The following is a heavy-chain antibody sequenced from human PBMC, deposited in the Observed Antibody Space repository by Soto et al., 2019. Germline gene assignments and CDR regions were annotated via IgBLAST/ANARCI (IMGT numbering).Heavy chain of an antibody. CDR1: GGTFSSYA. J-gene: IGHJ3*02. CDR2: IIPIFGTA. V-gene: IGHV1-69*06. Sequence: GASVKVSCKASGGTFSSYAISWVRQAPGQGLEWMGGIIPIFGTANYAQKFQGRVTITADKSTSTAYMELSSLRSEDTAVYYCAAFGYYYDSSGYSAFDIWGQGTMVTV. CDR3: AAFGYYYDSSGYSAFDI. D-gene: IGHD3-22*01.